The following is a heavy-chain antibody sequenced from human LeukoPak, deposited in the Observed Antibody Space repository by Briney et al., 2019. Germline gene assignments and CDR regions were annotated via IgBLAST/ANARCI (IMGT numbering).Heavy chain of an antibody. J-gene: IGHJ4*02. CDR2: IIPIFGTA. Sequence: SVKVSCKASGGAFSSYAISWVRQAPGQGLEWMGGIIPIFGTANYAQKFQGRVTITADKSTSTASMELSSLRSEDTAVYYCARDAPRHYYDNSDGDYWGQGTLVTVSS. CDR3: ARDAPRHYYDNSDGDY. D-gene: IGHD3-22*01. CDR1: GGAFSSYA. V-gene: IGHV1-69*06.